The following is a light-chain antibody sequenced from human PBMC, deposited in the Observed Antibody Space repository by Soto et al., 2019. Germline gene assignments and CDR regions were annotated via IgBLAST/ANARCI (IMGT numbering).Light chain of an antibody. CDR2: EVS. Sequence: QSALTQPPSASGSPGQSVTISCTGTSSDVGAYNSVSWYQQHPGKAPKLMIYEVSKRPSGVPDRFSGSKSGNTASLTVSGLQAEDEADYYCSSYGGSKNLVFGGGTQLTVL. V-gene: IGLV2-8*01. CDR1: SSDVGAYNS. CDR3: SSYGGSKNLV. J-gene: IGLJ3*02.